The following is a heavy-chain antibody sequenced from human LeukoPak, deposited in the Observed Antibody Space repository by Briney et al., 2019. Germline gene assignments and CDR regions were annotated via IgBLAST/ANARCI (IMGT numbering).Heavy chain of an antibody. D-gene: IGHD3-22*01. Sequence: GASVKVSCKASVGTFTSYAISWVRQAPGQGLEWMGGIIPIFGTANYAQKFQGRVTITTDHSTSTAYMELSSLRSEDTAVYYRASSAPPSYYDRSGYSYSDHWGQGTLVTVSS. CDR2: IIPIFGTA. J-gene: IGHJ4*02. CDR1: VGTFTSYA. V-gene: IGHV1-69*05. CDR3: ASSAPPSYYDRSGYSYSDH.